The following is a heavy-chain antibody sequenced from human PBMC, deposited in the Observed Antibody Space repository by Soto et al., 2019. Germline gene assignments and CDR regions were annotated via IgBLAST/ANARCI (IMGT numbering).Heavy chain of an antibody. CDR1: GGTFSSYA. J-gene: IGHJ6*02. Sequence: QVQLVQSGAEVKKPGSSVKVSCKASGGTFSSYAISWVRQAPGQGLEWMGGIIPSFGTANYAQKFQGRVTITADKSTSTAYMELGRLRSEDTAVYYCASHLMGYYGDLQYGMDVWGQGTPVTVSS. D-gene: IGHD4-17*01. CDR2: IIPSFGTA. V-gene: IGHV1-69*06. CDR3: ASHLMGYYGDLQYGMDV.